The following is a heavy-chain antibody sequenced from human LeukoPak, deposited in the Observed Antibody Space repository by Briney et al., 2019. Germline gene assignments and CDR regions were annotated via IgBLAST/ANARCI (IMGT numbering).Heavy chain of an antibody. J-gene: IGHJ6*02. CDR2: ISYDGSNK. Sequence: PGGSLRLSCAASGFTFSSYAMHWVRQAPGKGLEWVAVISYDGSNKYYADSVKGRFTISRDNSKNTLYLQMNSLRAEDTAVYYCAKDLAQGLPYGMDVWGQGTTVTVSS. CDR3: AKDLAQGLPYGMDV. V-gene: IGHV3-30-3*01. CDR1: GFTFSSYA. D-gene: IGHD6-19*01.